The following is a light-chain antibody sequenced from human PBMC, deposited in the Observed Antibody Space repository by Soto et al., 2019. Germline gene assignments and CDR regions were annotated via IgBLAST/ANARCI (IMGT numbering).Light chain of an antibody. Sequence: ENLLTQSPGTLSLSPGDRATLFFRARQSLTNPYIAWYQQKPGQSPRLLIYDISSRATCIPDRFSGSVSGTDFTLTITRLEPEDFAVFYCQQYGSSEIIFGQGTRLEIK. CDR1: QSLTNPY. V-gene: IGKV3-20*01. J-gene: IGKJ5*01. CDR2: DIS. CDR3: QQYGSSEII.